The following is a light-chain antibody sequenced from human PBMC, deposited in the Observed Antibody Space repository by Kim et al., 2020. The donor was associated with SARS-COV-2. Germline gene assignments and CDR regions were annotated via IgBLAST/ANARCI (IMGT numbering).Light chain of an antibody. CDR2: GAS. CDR1: QNSSNK. CDR3: QQYNSRPPFT. Sequence: PATKATRSTRARQNSSNKLAWYQNNPGQAPRRLIYGASTTATGIPARFSGSGSGTEFTLTISGLQSEDFAVYYCQQYNSRPPFTFGRGTKLEI. V-gene: IGKV3-15*01. J-gene: IGKJ2*01.